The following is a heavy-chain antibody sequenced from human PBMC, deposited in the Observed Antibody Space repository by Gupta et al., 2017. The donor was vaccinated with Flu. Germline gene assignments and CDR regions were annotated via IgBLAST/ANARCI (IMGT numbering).Heavy chain of an antibody. D-gene: IGHD3-10*01. CDR1: GCRFRSCW. V-gene: IGHV3-7*01. CDR3: ARNRGWQQFDY. J-gene: IGHJ4*02. Sequence: EEQLVASGGGLVQPGGSLRVSCAASGCRFRSCWTHWVLQAPGKGLEWVANIAADDTVKNYADSVKGRFTISRDDAKDSLYLQMNSLRDEDTAIYYCARNRGWQQFDYWGQGALVTVSS. CDR2: IAADDTVK.